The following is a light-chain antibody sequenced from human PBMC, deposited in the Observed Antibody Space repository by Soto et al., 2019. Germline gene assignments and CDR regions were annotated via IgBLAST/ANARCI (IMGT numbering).Light chain of an antibody. V-gene: IGLV2-11*01. CDR2: DVT. CDR1: SHDVAVYSY. Sequence: QSVLTQPRSVSGSPGQSVTVSCTATSHDVAVYSYVSWFQQHPGKAPQLLIYDVTKRPSGVPDRFSGSKSGNTAALTISGLQAEDEAEYFCSSYAGSYTWIFGSGTKLTVL. CDR3: SSYAGSYTWI. J-gene: IGLJ1*01.